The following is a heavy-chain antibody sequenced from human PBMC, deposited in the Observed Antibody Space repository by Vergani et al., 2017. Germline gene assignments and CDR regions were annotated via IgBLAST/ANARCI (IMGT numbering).Heavy chain of an antibody. CDR1: GGTFSSYA. D-gene: IGHD2-2*02. V-gene: IGHV1-69*01. J-gene: IGHJ6*03. CDR3: ARVTVVPTSINYYYYMDV. Sequence: QVQLVQSGAEVKKPGSSVKVSCKASGGTFSSYAISWVRQAPGQGLEWVGGIIPIFGTANYAQKFQGRVTITADESTTTAYLELSSPRSEDTAVYYCARVTVVPTSINYYYYMDVWGKGTTVAVSS. CDR2: IIPIFGTA.